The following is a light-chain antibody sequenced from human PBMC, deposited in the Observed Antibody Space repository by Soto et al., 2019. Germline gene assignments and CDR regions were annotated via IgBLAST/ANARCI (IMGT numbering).Light chain of an antibody. CDR2: WAS. CDR1: QSVLYNSNNKNY. CDR3: QQYYSTPRT. J-gene: IGKJ4*01. Sequence: DIVMTQSPDSLAVSLGERATINCKSSQSVLYNSNNKNYLAWYQQKPRQPPKLLIYWASTRESGVPDRFSGSGSGTDFTLTISSLQAEDVAVYYCQQYYSTPRTVGGGTKVEIK. V-gene: IGKV4-1*01.